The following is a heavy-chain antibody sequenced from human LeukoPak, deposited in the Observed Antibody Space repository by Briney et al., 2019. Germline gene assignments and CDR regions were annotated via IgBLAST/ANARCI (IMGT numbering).Heavy chain of an antibody. J-gene: IGHJ4*02. D-gene: IGHD1-26*01. CDR2: IYYSGST. CDR1: GGSISSSSYY. V-gene: IGHV4-39*01. CDR3: ARHSSFAVGATHFFDY. Sequence: SETLSLTCTVSGGSISSSSYYWGWIRQPPGKGLEWIGSIYYSGSTYYNPSLKSRVTISVDTSKNQFSLKLSSVTAADTAVYYCARHSSFAVGATHFFDYWGQGTLSPSPQ.